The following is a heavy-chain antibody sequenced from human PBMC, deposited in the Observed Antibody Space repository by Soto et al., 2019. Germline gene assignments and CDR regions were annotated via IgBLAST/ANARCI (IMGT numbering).Heavy chain of an antibody. CDR3: AKDAAIRYFDWRPSGGVDY. J-gene: IGHJ4*02. CDR2: ISGSGGST. Sequence: EVQLLESGGGLVQPGGSLRLSCAASGFTFSSYAMSWVRQAPGKGLEWVSAISGSGGSTYYADSVKGRFTISRDNSKNTLYLQMNSLRAEDTAVYYCAKDAAIRYFDWRPSGGVDYWGQGTLVTVSS. D-gene: IGHD3-9*01. V-gene: IGHV3-23*01. CDR1: GFTFSSYA.